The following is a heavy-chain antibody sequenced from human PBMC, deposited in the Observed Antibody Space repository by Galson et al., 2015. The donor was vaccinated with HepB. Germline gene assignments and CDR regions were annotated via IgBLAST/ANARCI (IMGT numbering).Heavy chain of an antibody. D-gene: IGHD3-22*01. CDR1: GFTFSSYS. Sequence: SLRLSCAASGFTFSSYSMNWVRQAPGKGLEWVSSISSSSSYIYYADSVKGRFTISRDNAKNSLYLQMNSLRAEDTAVYYCARGRINYYDSSGYLPSPAFDIWGQGTMVTVSS. J-gene: IGHJ3*02. V-gene: IGHV3-21*01. CDR3: ARGRINYYDSSGYLPSPAFDI. CDR2: ISSSSSYI.